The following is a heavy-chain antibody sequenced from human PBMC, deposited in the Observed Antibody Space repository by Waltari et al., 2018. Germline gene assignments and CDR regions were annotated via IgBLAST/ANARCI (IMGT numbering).Heavy chain of an antibody. J-gene: IGHJ5*02. CDR1: GGSINSTDYY. V-gene: IGHV4-39*07. Sequence: QLQLQESGPGLVKPSETLSLTCTVSGGSINSTDYYWDWIRQAPGKGLEWITSIYYSGSTYYNLSLKSRVTMSLDTSKNQFSLKLRSVTAADTAVYFCARRQKTFDPRGQGTLVTVSS. CDR2: IYYSGST. CDR3: ARRQKTFDP.